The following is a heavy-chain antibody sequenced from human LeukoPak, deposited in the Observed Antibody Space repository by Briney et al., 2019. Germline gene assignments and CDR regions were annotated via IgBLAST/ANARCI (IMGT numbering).Heavy chain of an antibody. V-gene: IGHV3-23*01. CDR3: AKVSGYNYDYDFDD. CDR1: GFTLSSYA. Sequence: GGSLRLSCAASGFTLSSYAMNWVRQAPGKGLEWVSAVSGSGASTYYTDSVTGRFTISRDNSKNTLYLQMNSVRAEDTAVYFCAKVSGYNYDYDFDDWGQGTLVTVSS. J-gene: IGHJ4*02. D-gene: IGHD5-18*01. CDR2: VSGSGAST.